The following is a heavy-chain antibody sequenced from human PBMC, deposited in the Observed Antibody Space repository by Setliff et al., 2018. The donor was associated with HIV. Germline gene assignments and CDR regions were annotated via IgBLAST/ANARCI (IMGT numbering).Heavy chain of an antibody. Sequence: ASVKVSCKASGYTFTDYYMHWVQQAPGKGLEWMGRVDPEDGETIYAEKFQGRVTITADTSTDTAYMELSSLRSEDTAVYYCAKVRWFGELSPFDYWGQGTLVTVSS. CDR2: VDPEDGET. D-gene: IGHD3-10*01. CDR3: AKVRWFGELSPFDY. V-gene: IGHV1-69-2*01. J-gene: IGHJ4*02. CDR1: GYTFTDYY.